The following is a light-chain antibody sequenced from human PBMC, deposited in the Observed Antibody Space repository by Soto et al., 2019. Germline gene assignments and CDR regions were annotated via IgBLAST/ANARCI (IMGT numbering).Light chain of an antibody. CDR2: HAS. CDR1: QSISNW. J-gene: IGKJ3*01. CDR3: LQNSDYPPT. V-gene: IGKV1-5*01. Sequence: DIQMTESPSTLPAAVGDGVTITCRASQSISNWLAWYQQKPGTAPKLLIYHASTLESGVPSRFSGSGSGTDFTLTISSLQPEDFATYYCLQNSDYPPTFGPGTKVDIK.